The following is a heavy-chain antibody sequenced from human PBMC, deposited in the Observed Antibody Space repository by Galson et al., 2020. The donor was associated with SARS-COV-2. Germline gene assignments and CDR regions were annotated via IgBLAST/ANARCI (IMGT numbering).Heavy chain of an antibody. CDR1: GYSISSGYF. D-gene: IGHD2-15*01. J-gene: IGHJ4*02. Sequence: SQTLSLTCTVSGYSISSGYFWGWIRQPPGQGLEWMGSIYHSGSTYYNPSLKSRVTISVDTSKNQFSLKLSSVTAADTAVYYCATYSVVVVAPTPLRADYGGQGTLGTVSS. CDR3: ATYSVVVVAPTPLRADY. CDR2: IYHSGST. V-gene: IGHV4-38-2*02.